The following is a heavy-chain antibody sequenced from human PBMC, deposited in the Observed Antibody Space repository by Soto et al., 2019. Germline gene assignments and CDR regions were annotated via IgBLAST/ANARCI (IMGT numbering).Heavy chain of an antibody. D-gene: IGHD2-2*01. Sequence: QVQLVQSGGGVVQPGRSLRLSCAASGFTFSSYVTHWVRQAPGKGLEWVAVISHDGNNKYYADSVKGRFTISRDNSKNTLHLQMNSHTTDEKAVYYCAKGGPDCASTTCYLLVAFDIWGQGTMVTVSA. V-gene: IGHV3-30*18. J-gene: IGHJ3*02. CDR2: ISHDGNNK. CDR3: AKGGPDCASTTCYLLVAFDI. CDR1: GFTFSSYV.